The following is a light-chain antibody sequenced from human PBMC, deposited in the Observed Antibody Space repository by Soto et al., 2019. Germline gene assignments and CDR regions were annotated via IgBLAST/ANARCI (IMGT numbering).Light chain of an antibody. CDR1: QSVSSSF. J-gene: IGKJ3*01. V-gene: IGKV3-20*01. CDR2: GAS. Sequence: EIVLTQSPGTLSLSPGERATLSCRASQSVSSSFLAWYQQKPGQAPRLLIYGASTRATGIPDRFSGSGSGTDFTLTISRLEPEDFAVYYCQQYGSPRFTFGPGTTVDIK. CDR3: QQYGSPRFT.